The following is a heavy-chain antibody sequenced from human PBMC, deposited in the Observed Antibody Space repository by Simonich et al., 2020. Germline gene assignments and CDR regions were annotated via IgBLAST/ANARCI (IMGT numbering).Heavy chain of an antibody. J-gene: IGHJ6*03. CDR2: INPNRGGT. V-gene: IGHV1-2*02. D-gene: IGHD7-27*01. CDR3: ARGALTGDYYYMDV. Sequence: QVQLVQSGAEVKKPGASVKVSCKASGYTFTGYYMPWVRQAPGQGREWMGWINPNRGGTNYAQKVQGRVTMTRDTSISTAYMELSRLRSDDTAVYYCARGALTGDYYYMDVWGKGTTVTVSS. CDR1: GYTFTGYY.